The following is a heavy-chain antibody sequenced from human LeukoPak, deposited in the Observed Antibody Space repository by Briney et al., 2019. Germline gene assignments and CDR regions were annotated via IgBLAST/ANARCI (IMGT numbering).Heavy chain of an antibody. CDR2: IFHSGSI. J-gene: IGHJ3*01. CDR1: GYSISSGYY. D-gene: IGHD3-22*01. Sequence: SETLSLTCAVSGYSISSGYYWGWIRQSPGKGLEWIATIFHSGSIYYNPSLKSRVTLSVDTSKNQVSLRLNSVTAADTALYYCARMGVSYYYDSSTYYPTAFDVWGQGTMVSVSS. CDR3: ARMGVSYYYDSSTYYPTAFDV. V-gene: IGHV4-38-2*01.